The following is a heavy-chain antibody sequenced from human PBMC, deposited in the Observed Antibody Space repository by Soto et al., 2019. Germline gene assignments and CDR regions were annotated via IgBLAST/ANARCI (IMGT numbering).Heavy chain of an antibody. CDR3: ARYGTRGDW. CDR1: GFNFRMYE. Sequence: GESLRLSCQASGFNFRMYEMHWVRKAPGKGLEWVSYISSSGLTTYYADFAEGRFTISRDNAKDSLYLHLNSLRVGDTAVYYCARYGTRGDWWGLGTQVTVSS. D-gene: IGHD3-10*01. J-gene: IGHJ5*01. CDR2: ISSSGLTT. V-gene: IGHV3-48*03.